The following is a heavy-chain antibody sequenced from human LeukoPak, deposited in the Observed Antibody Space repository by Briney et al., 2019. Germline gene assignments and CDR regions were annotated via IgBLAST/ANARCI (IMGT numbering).Heavy chain of an antibody. Sequence: SETLSLTCTVSGGSISSYYWSWIRQPPGKGLEWIGYIYYSGSTNYNPSLKSRVTISVDTSKNQFSLKLSSVTAADTAVYYCARDLSHCSSTNCYDYWGQGTLVTVSS. CDR3: ARDLSHCSSTNCYDY. J-gene: IGHJ4*02. D-gene: IGHD2-2*01. V-gene: IGHV4-59*01. CDR2: IYYSGST. CDR1: GGSISSYY.